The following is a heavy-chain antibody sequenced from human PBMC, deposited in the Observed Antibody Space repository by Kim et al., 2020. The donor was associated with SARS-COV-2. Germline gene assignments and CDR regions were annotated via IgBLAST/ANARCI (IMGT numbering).Heavy chain of an antibody. D-gene: IGHD4-17*01. CDR2: INHSGST. V-gene: IGHV4-34*01. J-gene: IGHJ4*02. CDR1: GGSFSGYY. Sequence: SETLSLTCAVYGGSFSGYYWSWIRQPPGKGLEWIGEINHSGSTNYNPSLKSRVTISVDTSKNQFSLKLSSVTAADTAVYYCARGHDYGVDYWGQGTLVTVSS. CDR3: ARGHDYGVDY.